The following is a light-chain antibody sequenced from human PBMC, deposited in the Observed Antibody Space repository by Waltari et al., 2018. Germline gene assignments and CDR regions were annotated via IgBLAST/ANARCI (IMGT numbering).Light chain of an antibody. CDR3: ATWDDSPTGRWV. CDR2: RND. Sequence: QSVLTQPPSASGTPGQRVTISCSGSQSNVGDNVVNWYNQVPGTAPKLVNYRNDQRPSGVPDRFTASKSGTSASLAISGLQSEDEGDYYCATWDDSPTGRWVFGGGTRVTVL. CDR1: QSNVGDNV. J-gene: IGLJ3*02. V-gene: IGLV1-44*01.